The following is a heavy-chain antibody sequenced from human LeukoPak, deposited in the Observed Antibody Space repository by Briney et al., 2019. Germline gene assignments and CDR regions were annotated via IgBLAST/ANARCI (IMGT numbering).Heavy chain of an antibody. J-gene: IGHJ5*02. CDR2: IYYSAST. V-gene: IGHV4-30-4*01. Sequence: PSETLSLTCTVSGGSISSGDYYWSWIRQPPGKGLEWIGYIYYSASTYYNPSLKSRVTISVDTSKNQFSLKLSSVTAADTAVYYCARGGTTNWFDPWGQGTLVTVSS. D-gene: IGHD1-1*01. CDR3: ARGGTTNWFDP. CDR1: GGSISSGDYY.